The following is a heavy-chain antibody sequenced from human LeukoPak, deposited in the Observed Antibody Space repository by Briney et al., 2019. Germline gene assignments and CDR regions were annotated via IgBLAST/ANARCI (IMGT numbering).Heavy chain of an antibody. J-gene: IGHJ3*02. D-gene: IGHD5-18*01. CDR3: ARDYGDVDTTSYAFDI. CDR1: GFTVSSNY. V-gene: IGHV3-53*01. CDR2: IYSGGST. Sequence: PGGSLRLSCAASGFTVSSNYMSWVRQAPGKGLEWVSVIYSGGSTYYADSVKGRFTISRDNSKNTLYLQMNSLRAEDTAVYYCARDYGDVDTTSYAFDIWGQGTMVTVSS.